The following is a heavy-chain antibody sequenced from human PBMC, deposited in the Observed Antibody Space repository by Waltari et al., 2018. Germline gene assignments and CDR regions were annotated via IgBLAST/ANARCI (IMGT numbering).Heavy chain of an antibody. V-gene: IGHV1-2*06. Sequence: LVQSGAEVKKPGASVKVSCKASGSPFPGYAILWVRQAPGQGLEWMGRINPKNGDTHYAQKFQGRVAMTTDTSTNTAFMELHSLRSDDTAVYYCLRDSSGSHFDYWGQGTLVTVSS. D-gene: IGHD3-22*01. CDR3: LRDSSGSHFDY. CDR2: INPKNGDT. J-gene: IGHJ4*02. CDR1: GSPFPGYA.